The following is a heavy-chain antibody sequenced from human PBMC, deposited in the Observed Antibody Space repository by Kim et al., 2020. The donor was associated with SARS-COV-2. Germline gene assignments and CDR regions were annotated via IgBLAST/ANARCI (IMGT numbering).Heavy chain of an antibody. J-gene: IGHJ5*02. CDR1: GFTFRSYA. Sequence: GGSLRLSCSASGFTFRSYAMNWVRQAPGKGLEYVSAISSNGGSTYYADSVKGRFTISRDNSKNTLYLQMSSLRAEDTAVYYCVKDVVEMATPYYGFDHWGRGTLVTVSS. CDR3: VKDVVEMATPYYGFDH. V-gene: IGHV3-64D*09. D-gene: IGHD3-22*01. CDR2: ISSNGGST.